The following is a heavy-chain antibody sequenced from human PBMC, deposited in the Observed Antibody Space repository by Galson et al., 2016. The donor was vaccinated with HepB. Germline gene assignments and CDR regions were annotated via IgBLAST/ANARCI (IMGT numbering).Heavy chain of an antibody. Sequence: SVKVSCKASGYTSSTFDIHWVRQAPGQGLEWMGWINPNSDNRGYAQKFQGRVTMTRDISISTAYIELTSLTSEDTAVYYCTRAAGADKFDLWGQGTLVTVS. D-gene: IGHD6-13*01. CDR1: GYTSSTFD. V-gene: IGHV1-8*01. J-gene: IGHJ5*02. CDR3: TRAAGADKFDL. CDR2: INPNSDNR.